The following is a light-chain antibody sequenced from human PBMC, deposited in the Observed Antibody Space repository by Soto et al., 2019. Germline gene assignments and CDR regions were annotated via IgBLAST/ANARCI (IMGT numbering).Light chain of an antibody. CDR2: KAS. Sequence: DIQMTQSPSTLSASVGDRVTITCRASESISTWLAWYQQKPGKAPNLLIYKASSLESGVPSRFSGSGYGTEFTLTISGLQPEDSATYYCQQYERYSTFGQGTKVDIK. CDR3: QQYERYST. CDR1: ESISTW. V-gene: IGKV1-5*03. J-gene: IGKJ1*01.